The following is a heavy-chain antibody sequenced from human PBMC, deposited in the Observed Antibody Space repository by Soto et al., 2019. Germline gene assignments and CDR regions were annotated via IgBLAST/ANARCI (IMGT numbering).Heavy chain of an antibody. CDR2: ISWNSGSI. CDR3: AKDGAARQGYYFDY. J-gene: IGHJ4*02. CDR1: GFTFDDYA. D-gene: IGHD6-6*01. Sequence: DVQLVESGGGLVQPGRSLRLSCAASGFTFDDYAMHWVRQAPVKGLEWVSGISWNSGSIGYADSVKGRFTISRDNAKNSLYLQMNSLRAEDTALYYCAKDGAARQGYYFDYWGQGTLVTVSS. V-gene: IGHV3-9*01.